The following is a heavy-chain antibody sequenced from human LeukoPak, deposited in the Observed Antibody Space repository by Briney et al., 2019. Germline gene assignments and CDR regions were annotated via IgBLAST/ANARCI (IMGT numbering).Heavy chain of an antibody. V-gene: IGHV4-39*01. CDR3: ARPQAQINWYFDL. J-gene: IGHJ2*01. CDR1: GGSISNTNYY. Sequence: SETLSLTCSVSGGSISNTNYYWGWIRQPPGKGLEWVGSISSSGNSYYNPSLKSRVTISVDTSKNQFSLKLSSLTAADTAVYYCARPQAQINWYFDLWGRGTLVTVSS. CDR2: ISSSGNS. D-gene: IGHD5-24*01.